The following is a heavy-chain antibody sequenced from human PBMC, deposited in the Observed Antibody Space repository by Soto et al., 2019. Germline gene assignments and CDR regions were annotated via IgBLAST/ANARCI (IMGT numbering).Heavy chain of an antibody. CDR1: GYTFTSYG. J-gene: IGHJ6*02. Sequence: ASVKVSCKASGYTFTSYGISWVRQAPGQGREWMGWISAYNGNTNYAQKLQGSVTMTTDTSTSTAYMELRSLRSDDTAVYYCARYYYGSGSSEQHYHQFYGMDVWGQGTTVTVSS. D-gene: IGHD3-10*01. V-gene: IGHV1-18*01. CDR3: ARYYYGSGSSEQHYHQFYGMDV. CDR2: ISAYNGNT.